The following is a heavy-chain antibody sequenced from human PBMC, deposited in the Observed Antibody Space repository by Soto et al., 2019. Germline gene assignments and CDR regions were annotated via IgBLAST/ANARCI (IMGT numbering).Heavy chain of an antibody. CDR3: ARDTPYYYASRMDV. V-gene: IGHV3-53*04. J-gene: IGHJ6*02. Sequence: EVPLVESGGGLVQPGGSLRLSCVASGIPVSSNYMTWVRQAPGKGLEWVSVLHSGGDTYYANSVKGRFTISRHDSTNTLFLQMTSLTAEDTAVYYCARDTPYYYASRMDVWGQGTTVTVSS. CDR1: GIPVSSNY. CDR2: LHSGGDT. D-gene: IGHD3-10*01.